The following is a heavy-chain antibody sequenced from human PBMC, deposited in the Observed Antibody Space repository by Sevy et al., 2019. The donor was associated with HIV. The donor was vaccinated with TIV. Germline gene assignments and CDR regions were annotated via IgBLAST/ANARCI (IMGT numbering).Heavy chain of an antibody. CDR3: ARVVFYDFWGGSNAFDI. V-gene: IGHV3-48*01. J-gene: IGHJ3*02. D-gene: IGHD3-3*01. CDR1: GFTFSSYS. Sequence: GESLKISCAASGFTFSSYSMNWVRQAPGKGLEWVSYISSSSSTIYYADSVKGRFTISRDNAKNSRYLQMNSLRAEETAVYYCARVVFYDFWGGSNAFDIWGQGTMVTVSS. CDR2: ISSSSSTI.